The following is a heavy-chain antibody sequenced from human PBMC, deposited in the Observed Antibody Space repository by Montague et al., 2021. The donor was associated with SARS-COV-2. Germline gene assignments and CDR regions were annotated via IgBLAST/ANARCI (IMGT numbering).Heavy chain of an antibody. CDR3: ARDAHIGSTWPFSGCGMDV. V-gene: IGHV6-1*01. J-gene: IGHJ6*02. CDR1: GDSVSSNNAA. D-gene: IGHD6-13*01. CDR2: TNYRSKWHY. Sequence: CAISGDSVSSNNAAWNWIRQSPSRGLEWLGRTNYRSKWHYDYAVSAKSRILIIPNTSENQFSLQLNSVTPEDTAVYYCARDAHIGSTWPFSGCGMDVWGQGTTVTVSS.